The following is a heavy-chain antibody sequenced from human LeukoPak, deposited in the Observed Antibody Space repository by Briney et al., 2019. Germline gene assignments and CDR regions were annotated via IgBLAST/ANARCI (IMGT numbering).Heavy chain of an antibody. V-gene: IGHV1-18*01. D-gene: IGHD3-3*01. Sequence: ASVKVSCKASGYTFISHGITWVRQAPGQGLEWMGWISTYSGNTHYAQKFQGRVTLTKDTSTTTAYLELRSLRSDDTAVYYCARDLAVLGVVFTSYMDLWSEGTPVTVSS. CDR2: ISTYSGNT. CDR1: GYTFISHG. CDR3: ARDLAVLGVVFTSYMDL. J-gene: IGHJ6*03.